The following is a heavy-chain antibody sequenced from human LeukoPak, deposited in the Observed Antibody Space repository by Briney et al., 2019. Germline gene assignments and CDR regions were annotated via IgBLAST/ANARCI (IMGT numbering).Heavy chain of an antibody. V-gene: IGHV5-51*01. CDR2: IYPGDSDT. D-gene: IGHD6-13*01. Sequence: GESLKISCKGSGYSFTSYWIGWVRQMPGKGLEWMGIIYPGDSDTRYSPSFQGQVTISADKSISTAYLQWSSLKASDTAMYYCARVPPKQDSSRLKTYYYHYFMDGWGKGTTVTVSS. J-gene: IGHJ6*03. CDR3: ARVPPKQDSSRLKTYYYHYFMDG. CDR1: GYSFTSYW.